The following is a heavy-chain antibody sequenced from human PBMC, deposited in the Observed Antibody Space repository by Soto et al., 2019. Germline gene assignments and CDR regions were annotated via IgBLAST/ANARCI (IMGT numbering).Heavy chain of an antibody. Sequence: SETLSLTCTVSGGSISSGGYYWSWIRQPPGKGLEWIGYIYYSGSTYYSPSLKSRVTISVDTSKNQFSLKLSSVTAADTAVYYCAREGDLNWKEFDPWGQGTLVTVSS. CDR3: AREGDLNWKEFDP. D-gene: IGHD1-20*01. V-gene: IGHV4-30-4*01. J-gene: IGHJ5*02. CDR1: GGSISSGGYY. CDR2: IYYSGST.